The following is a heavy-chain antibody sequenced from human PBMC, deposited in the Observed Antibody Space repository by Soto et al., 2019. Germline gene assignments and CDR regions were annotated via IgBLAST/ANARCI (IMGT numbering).Heavy chain of an antibody. D-gene: IGHD3-9*01. V-gene: IGHV3-21*01. J-gene: IGHJ4*02. CDR2: ITVTSSYI. Sequence: GGPMRIYCPASGLTFRSYGSTCVRQAPWKWPDWVSSITVTSSYIYYSDSVKGRFTLSRDNAKNSLYLQVNSLRAEDTAVYYCARVVDYDVLTGYYTDASFDSWGQGTLATESS. CDR3: ARVVDYDVLTGYYTDASFDS. CDR1: GLTFRSYG.